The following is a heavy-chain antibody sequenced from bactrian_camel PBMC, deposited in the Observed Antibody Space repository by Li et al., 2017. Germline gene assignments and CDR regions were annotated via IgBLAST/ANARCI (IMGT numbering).Heavy chain of an antibody. J-gene: IGHJ6*01. CDR3: ATKPGLSGASWYVTDFGY. V-gene: IGHV3S1*01. CDR1: GFTFSSYW. Sequence: HVQLVESGGGLVQPGGSLRLSCAASGFTFSSYWMYWVRQAPGKGLEWVSAINTGGGTTLYADSVRGRFTISRDNAKNTVYLQMNSLKPEYTAVYYCATKPGLSGASWYVTDFGYWGQGTQVTVS. CDR2: INTGGGTT. D-gene: IGHD6*01.